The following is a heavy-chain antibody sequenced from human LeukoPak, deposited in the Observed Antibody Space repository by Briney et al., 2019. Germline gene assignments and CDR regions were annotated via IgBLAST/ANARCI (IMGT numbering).Heavy chain of an antibody. CDR2: ISSNGGST. CDR1: GFTFSSYA. Sequence: GGSLRLSCSASGFTFSSYAMHWVRQAPGKGLEYVSAISSNGGSTYYADSVKGRFTISRDNSKNTLYFQMSSLRAEDTAVYYCVKDSADNWFDPWGQGTLVTVSS. J-gene: IGHJ5*02. CDR3: VKDSADNWFDP. V-gene: IGHV3-64*05.